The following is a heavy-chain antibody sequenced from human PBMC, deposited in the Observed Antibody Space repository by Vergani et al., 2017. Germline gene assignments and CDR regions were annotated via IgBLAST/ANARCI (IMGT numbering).Heavy chain of an antibody. CDR2: ISWNSGSI. J-gene: IGHJ4*02. CDR3: ATAGQPFDY. D-gene: IGHD3-10*01. CDR1: GFTFSSYS. V-gene: IGHV3-9*01. Sequence: VQLVESGGGLVKPGGSLRLSCAASGFTFSSYSMNWVRQAPGKGLEWVSGISWNSGSIGYADSVKGRFTISRDNAKNSLYLQMNSLRAEDTALYYCATAGQPFDYWGQGTLVTVSS.